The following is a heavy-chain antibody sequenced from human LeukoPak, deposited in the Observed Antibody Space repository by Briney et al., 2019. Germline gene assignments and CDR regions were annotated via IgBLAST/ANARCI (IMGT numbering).Heavy chain of an antibody. CDR3: ASHRGYSYGKLDY. CDR2: IYYSGST. V-gene: IGHV4-39*01. J-gene: IGHJ4*02. D-gene: IGHD5-18*01. Sequence: PSETLSLTCTVSGGSISSSSYYWGWIRQPPGKGLEWIGSIYYSGSTYYNPSLKSRVTISVDTSKNQFSLKLSSVTAADTAVYYCASHRGYSYGKLDYWGQGTLVTVSS. CDR1: GGSISSSSYY.